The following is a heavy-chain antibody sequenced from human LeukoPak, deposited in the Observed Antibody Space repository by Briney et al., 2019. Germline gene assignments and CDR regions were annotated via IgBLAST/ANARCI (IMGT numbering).Heavy chain of an antibody. J-gene: IGHJ4*02. V-gene: IGHV4-4*07. CDR1: GGSINNYD. CDR2: IYIRGDT. D-gene: IGHD6-19*01. Sequence: SETLSLTCSASGGSINNYDWSWIRQPAGKGLEWIGHIYIRGDTNYSPSLRSRVTMSVDTSKNHFYLTLSSVTAADTAVYYCARGLRSGWYYFGDWGRGTLVTVSS. CDR3: ARGLRSGWYYFGD.